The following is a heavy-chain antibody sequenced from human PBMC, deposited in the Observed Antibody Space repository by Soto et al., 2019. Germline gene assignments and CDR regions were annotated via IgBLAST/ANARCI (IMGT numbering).Heavy chain of an antibody. J-gene: IGHJ3*02. Sequence: SETLSLTCAVYSGSFSGYYWSWIRQPPGKGLEWIGEINHSGSTNYNPSLKSRVTISVDTSKNQFSLKLSSVTAADTAVYYCASSIQGDYGGFDAFDIWGQGTMVTVSS. CDR2: INHSGST. V-gene: IGHV4-34*01. CDR3: ASSIQGDYGGFDAFDI. CDR1: SGSFSGYY. D-gene: IGHD4-17*01.